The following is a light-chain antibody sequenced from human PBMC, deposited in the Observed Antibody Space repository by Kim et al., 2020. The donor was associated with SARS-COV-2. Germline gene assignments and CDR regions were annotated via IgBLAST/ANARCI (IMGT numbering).Light chain of an antibody. CDR3: QQSYSTPRT. J-gene: IGKJ2*01. Sequence: SASVGDRVTITCRASQSISSYLNWHQQKPGKAPKLLIYAASSLQSGVPSRFSGSGSGTDFTLTISSLQPEDFATYYCQQSYSTPRTFGQGTKLEI. V-gene: IGKV1-39*01. CDR2: AAS. CDR1: QSISSY.